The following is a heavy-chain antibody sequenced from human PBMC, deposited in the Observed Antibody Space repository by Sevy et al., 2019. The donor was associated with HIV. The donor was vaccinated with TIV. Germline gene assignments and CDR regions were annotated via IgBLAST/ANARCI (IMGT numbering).Heavy chain of an antibody. J-gene: IGHJ6*02. V-gene: IGHV1-18*01. CDR1: GYTFTSYG. CDR2: ISAYSGNT. D-gene: IGHD3-22*01. Sequence: ASVKVSCKASGYTFTSYGINWVRQAPGQGLEWMGWISAYSGNTNYAQNLQGRVTMTTDTFTSTAYVELRSLTSDDTAVYYCTRDQYDSSGYYYSYYGMDVWGQGTTVTVSS. CDR3: TRDQYDSSGYYYSYYGMDV.